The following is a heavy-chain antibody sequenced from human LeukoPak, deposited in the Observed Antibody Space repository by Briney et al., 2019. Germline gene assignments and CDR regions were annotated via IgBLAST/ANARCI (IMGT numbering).Heavy chain of an antibody. V-gene: IGHV4-39*07. CDR1: GGSISSSSYY. CDR2: IYYSGST. J-gene: IGHJ4*02. CDR3: ARGERGYSGYENIDY. D-gene: IGHD5-12*01. Sequence: SETLSLTCTVTGGSISSSSYYWGWIRQPPGKGLEWIGSIYYSGSTYYNPSLKSRVTISVDTSKNQFSLKLSSVTAADTAVYYCARGERGYSGYENIDYWGQGTLVTVSS.